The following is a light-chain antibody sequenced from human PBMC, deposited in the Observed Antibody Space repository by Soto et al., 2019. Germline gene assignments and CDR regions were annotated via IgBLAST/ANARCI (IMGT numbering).Light chain of an antibody. V-gene: IGKV3-15*01. Sequence: EIVMTQSPATLSVSPGERATLSCRASQSVSTNLAFYQQKPGQAPRLLIYGAYTRATGIPARFSGSGSGTEFTLTISSLQSEDFAVYYCQQYNNRPLTLGGGTKVDIK. CDR1: QSVSTN. CDR3: QQYNNRPLT. CDR2: GAY. J-gene: IGKJ4*01.